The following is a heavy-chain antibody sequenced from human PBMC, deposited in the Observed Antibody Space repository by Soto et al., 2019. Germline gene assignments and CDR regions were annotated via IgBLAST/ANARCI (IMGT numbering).Heavy chain of an antibody. J-gene: IGHJ5*02. CDR2: INHSGST. D-gene: IGHD3-3*01. V-gene: IGHV4-34*01. CDR3: ARRGIRGYYDFWSGYPNNPNWFDP. Sequence: ETLSLTCAVYGGSFSGYYWSWIRQPPGKGLEWIGEINHSGSTNYNPSLKSRVTISVDTSKNQFSLKLSSVTAADTAVYYCARRGIRGYYDFWSGYPNNPNWFDPWGQGTLVTVSS. CDR1: GGSFSGYY.